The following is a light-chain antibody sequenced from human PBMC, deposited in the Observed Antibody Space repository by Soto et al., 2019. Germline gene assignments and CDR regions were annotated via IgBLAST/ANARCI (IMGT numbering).Light chain of an antibody. Sequence: DIQMTQSPSTLSASVGDRVTITCRASQSISNWLAWYQQKPGKAPKLLIYQASSLESGVTSRFSGSGSGTEFTLTISSVQPDDFATYYCQHYNTYSWFTFVPGTKVDIK. V-gene: IGKV1-5*03. CDR2: QAS. CDR1: QSISNW. CDR3: QHYNTYSWFT. J-gene: IGKJ3*01.